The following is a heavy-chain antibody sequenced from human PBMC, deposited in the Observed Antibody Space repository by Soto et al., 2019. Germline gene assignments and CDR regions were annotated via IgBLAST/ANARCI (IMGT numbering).Heavy chain of an antibody. CDR3: ARASVVVAAIANAPDAFDS. D-gene: IGHD2-15*01. Sequence: EVQLVESGGGLVKPGGYLRLSCAASGYTFSSYSMNWVRQAPGKGLEWVSSISSSSSYIYYADSVKGRFTISRDNAKNSLYLQMNSLRAEDTAVYYCARASVVVAAIANAPDAFDSWGLGTMVTVSS. V-gene: IGHV3-21*01. CDR1: GYTFSSYS. J-gene: IGHJ3*02. CDR2: ISSSSSYI.